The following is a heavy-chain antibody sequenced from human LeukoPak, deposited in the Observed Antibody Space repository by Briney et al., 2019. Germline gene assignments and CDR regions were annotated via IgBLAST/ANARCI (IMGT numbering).Heavy chain of an antibody. CDR2: INPNSGGT. CDR1: GYTFTGYY. J-gene: IGHJ4*02. Sequence: ASVKVSCKASGYTFTGYYMHLVRQAPGQGLEWMGWINPNSGGTNYAQKFQGRVTMTRDTSISTAYMELSRLRSDDTAVYYCARPYYYDSSGSFDYWGQGTLVTVSS. V-gene: IGHV1-2*02. D-gene: IGHD3-22*01. CDR3: ARPYYYDSSGSFDY.